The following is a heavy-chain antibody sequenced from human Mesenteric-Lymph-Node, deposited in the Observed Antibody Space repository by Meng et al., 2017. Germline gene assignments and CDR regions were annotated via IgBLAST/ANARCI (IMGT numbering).Heavy chain of an antibody. CDR1: GYTFTSYD. J-gene: IGHJ4*02. CDR2: MNPNSGNT. Sequence: ASVKVSCKASGYTFTSYDINWVRQATGQGLEWMGWMNPNSGNTGYAQKFQGRVTITRNTSISTAYMELSSLRSEDTAVYYCARGPARSLITMVRGVIIRPYYFDYWGQGTLVTVSS. V-gene: IGHV1-8*03. CDR3: ARGPARSLITMVRGVIIRPYYFDY. D-gene: IGHD3-10*01.